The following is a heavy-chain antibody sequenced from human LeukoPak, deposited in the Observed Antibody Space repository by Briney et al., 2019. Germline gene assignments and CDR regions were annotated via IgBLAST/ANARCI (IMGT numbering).Heavy chain of an antibody. J-gene: IGHJ4*02. D-gene: IGHD1-1*01. CDR1: GFTFSSHW. CDR2: TDSDGRIT. V-gene: IGHV3-74*01. CDR3: ARDYNWNPPDY. Sequence: GGSLRLSCAASGFTFSSHWMHWVRQVPGKGLVWVSRTDSDGRITTYADSVKGRFTISRDNAKNTLYLQMNTLRDEDTAVYYCARDYNWNPPDYWGQGTLVTVSS.